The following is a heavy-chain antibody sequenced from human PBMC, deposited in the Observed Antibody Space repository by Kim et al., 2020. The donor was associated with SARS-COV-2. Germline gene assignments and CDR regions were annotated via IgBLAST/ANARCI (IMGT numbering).Heavy chain of an antibody. D-gene: IGHD3-10*01. Sequence: ASVKVSCKASGYTFTSYGISWVRQAPGQGLEWMGWISAYNGNTNYAQKLQGRVTMTTDTSTSTAYMELRSLRSDDTAVYYCARGRLLWFGEGSYNRYYFDYWGQGTLVTVSS. CDR1: GYTFTSYG. CDR2: ISAYNGNT. J-gene: IGHJ4*02. V-gene: IGHV1-18*01. CDR3: ARGRLLWFGEGSYNRYYFDY.